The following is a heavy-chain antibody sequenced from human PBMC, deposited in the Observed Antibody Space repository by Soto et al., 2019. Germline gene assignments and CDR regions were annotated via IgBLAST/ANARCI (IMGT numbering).Heavy chain of an antibody. CDR3: AREGVDSYGYYYYYGMDV. Sequence: SETLSLTCTVSGGSISSSSYYWGWIRQPPGKGLEWIGSIYYSGSTYYNPSLKSRVTISVDTSKNQFSLKLSSVTAADTAVYYCAREGVDSYGYYYYYGMDVWGQGTTVT. CDR1: GGSISSSSYY. J-gene: IGHJ6*02. V-gene: IGHV4-39*02. D-gene: IGHD5-18*01. CDR2: IYYSGST.